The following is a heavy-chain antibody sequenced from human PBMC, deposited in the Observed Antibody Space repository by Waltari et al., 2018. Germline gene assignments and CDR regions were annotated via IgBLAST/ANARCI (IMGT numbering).Heavy chain of an antibody. Sequence: QVQLQESGPGLVKPSETLSLTCAVSGYSISSGYYWGWIRQPPGKGLEWIGCIYHSGSTYYNPSLKSRVTISVDTSKNQFSLKLSSVTAADTAVYYCVREWELPRRPFDIWGQGTTVTVSS. V-gene: IGHV4-38-2*02. CDR1: GYSISSGYY. CDR2: IYHSGST. D-gene: IGHD1-26*01. CDR3: VREWELPRRPFDI. J-gene: IGHJ3*02.